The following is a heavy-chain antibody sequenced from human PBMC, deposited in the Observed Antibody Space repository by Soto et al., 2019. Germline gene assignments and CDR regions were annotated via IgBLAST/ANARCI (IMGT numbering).Heavy chain of an antibody. CDR1: GGSFRSYA. Sequence: GASVKVSCEACGGSFRSYAISWVRQAPGQGLEWMGGIIPIFGTANYAQKFQGRVTITADESTSTAYMELSSLRSEDTAVYYCARGLSIAVAGTDAEAFDIWGQGTMVTVSS. CDR2: IIPIFGTA. J-gene: IGHJ3*02. D-gene: IGHD6-19*01. CDR3: ARGLSIAVAGTDAEAFDI. V-gene: IGHV1-69*13.